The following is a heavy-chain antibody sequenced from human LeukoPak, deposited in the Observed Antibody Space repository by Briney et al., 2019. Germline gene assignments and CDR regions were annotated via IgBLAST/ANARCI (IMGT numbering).Heavy chain of an antibody. Sequence: GGSLRLSCAASGFXFSDYYISWIRQAPGQGLEWVSFISSSSSYTNYADSVQGRFTISRDNAKNSLYLQMNSLRAEDTAVYYRARDRPDYFGDFSHYFDYWGQGTLVTVSS. J-gene: IGHJ4*02. D-gene: IGHD3-16*01. CDR1: GFXFSDYY. CDR2: ISSSSSYT. V-gene: IGHV3-11*05. CDR3: ARDRPDYFGDFSHYFDY.